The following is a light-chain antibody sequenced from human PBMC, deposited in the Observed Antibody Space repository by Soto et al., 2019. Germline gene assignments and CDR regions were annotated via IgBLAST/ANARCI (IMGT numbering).Light chain of an antibody. CDR1: QSVSSS. CDR3: QQRSNWPRT. V-gene: IGKV3-11*01. Sequence: EIVLTQSPATLSLSPGERATLSCRASQSVSSSLAWFQHKPGQAPRLLIYDASNRATGIPARFSGSGSGTDFTLTISSLEPADFAVYYCQQRSNWPRTFGQGTKLEIK. J-gene: IGKJ2*01. CDR2: DAS.